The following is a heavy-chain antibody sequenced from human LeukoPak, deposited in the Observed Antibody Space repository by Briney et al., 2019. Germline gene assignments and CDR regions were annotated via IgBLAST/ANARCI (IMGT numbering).Heavy chain of an antibody. Sequence: GGSLRLSCAASGFTFSSYAMSWVRQAPGKGLEWVSAISGSGGSTYYADSVKGRFTISRDNSKNTLYLQMNSLRAEDTAVYYCAKDWDDGSGTDYFDYWGQGTLVTVSS. V-gene: IGHV3-23*01. J-gene: IGHJ4*02. CDR1: GFTFSSYA. D-gene: IGHD3-10*01. CDR2: ISGSGGST. CDR3: AKDWDDGSGTDYFDY.